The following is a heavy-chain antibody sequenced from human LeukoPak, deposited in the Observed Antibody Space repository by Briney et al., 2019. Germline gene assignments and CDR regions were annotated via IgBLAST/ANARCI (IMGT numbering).Heavy chain of an antibody. CDR1: GFTFSSYA. J-gene: IGHJ4*02. CDR3: ARETPNYDSSGYDY. CDR2: ISYDGSNK. Sequence: PGGSLRLSCAASGFTFSSYAMHWVRQAPGKGLEWVAVISYDGSNKYYADSVKGRFTISRDNSKNTLYLQMNSLRAEDAAVYYCARETPNYDSSGYDYWGQGTLVTVSS. D-gene: IGHD3-22*01. V-gene: IGHV3-30-3*01.